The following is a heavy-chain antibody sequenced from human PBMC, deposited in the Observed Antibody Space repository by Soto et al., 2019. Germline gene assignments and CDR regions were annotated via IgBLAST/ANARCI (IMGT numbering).Heavy chain of an antibody. CDR1: GGSISSGGYS. CDR2: IYHSGST. J-gene: IGHJ5*02. D-gene: IGHD6-13*01. Sequence: SETLSLICAVSGGSISSGGYSWSWIRQPPGKGLEWIGYIYHSGSTYYNPSLKSRVTISVDRSKNQFSLKLNSVTAADTAVYYCARVIAATDTISVWFDPWGQGTLVTVSS. V-gene: IGHV4-30-2*01. CDR3: ARVIAATDTISVWFDP.